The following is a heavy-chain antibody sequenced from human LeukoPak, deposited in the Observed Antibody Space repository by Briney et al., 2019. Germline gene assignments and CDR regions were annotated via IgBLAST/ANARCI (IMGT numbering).Heavy chain of an antibody. D-gene: IGHD3-16*01. V-gene: IGHV3-53*01. J-gene: IGHJ3*02. CDR3: ARATLGAFDI. Sequence: GGSLRLSCAASGFTVSSNYMSWVRQAPGKGLEWVSVIYSGGSTYYADSVKGRFTISRDNSKNTLYLQMNSLRAEDAAVYYCARATLGAFDIWGQGTMVTVSS. CDR1: GFTVSSNY. CDR2: IYSGGST.